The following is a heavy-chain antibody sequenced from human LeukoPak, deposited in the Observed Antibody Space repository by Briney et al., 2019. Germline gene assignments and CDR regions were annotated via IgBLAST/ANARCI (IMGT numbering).Heavy chain of an antibody. D-gene: IGHD1-26*01. V-gene: IGHV3-30*02. Sequence: PGGSLRLSCAASGFTFSSYGMHWVRQAPGKGLEWVAFIRYDGSNKYYADSVKGRFTISRDNSKNTLYLQMNSLRAEDTAVYYCAKEDPGSRRAFDIWGQGTMVTVSS. CDR3: AKEDPGSRRAFDI. CDR1: GFTFSSYG. J-gene: IGHJ3*02. CDR2: IRYDGSNK.